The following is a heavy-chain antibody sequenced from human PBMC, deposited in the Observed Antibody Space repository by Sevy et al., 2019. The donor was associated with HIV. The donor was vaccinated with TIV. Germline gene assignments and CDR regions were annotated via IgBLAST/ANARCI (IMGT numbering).Heavy chain of an antibody. V-gene: IGHV4-59*13. CDR1: GGPISSYY. CDR2: IYYSGST. J-gene: IGHJ3*02. Sequence: SETLSLTCTVSGGPISSYYWSWIRQPPGKGLEWIGYIYYSGSTNYNPSLKSRVTISVDTSKNQFSLKLSSVTAADTAVYYCASGDSSGYYVYDAFDIWGQGTMVTVSS. CDR3: ASGDSSGYYVYDAFDI. D-gene: IGHD3-22*01.